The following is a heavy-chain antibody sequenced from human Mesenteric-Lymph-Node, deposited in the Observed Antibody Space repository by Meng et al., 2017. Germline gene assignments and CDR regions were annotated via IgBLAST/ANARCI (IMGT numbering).Heavy chain of an antibody. D-gene: IGHD3-16*01. J-gene: IGHJ6*02. CDR2: ILSDGGT. V-gene: IGHV3-23*01. CDR1: GFTFSTNA. Sequence: GESLKISCAASGFTFSTNAMSWVRQPPGKGLEWVSGILSDGGTYYTDSVKGRFTISRDNSKNMLYLQMNSLSAEDTAVYYCAKDLHYFSAMDVWGQGTMVTVSS. CDR3: AKDLHYFSAMDV.